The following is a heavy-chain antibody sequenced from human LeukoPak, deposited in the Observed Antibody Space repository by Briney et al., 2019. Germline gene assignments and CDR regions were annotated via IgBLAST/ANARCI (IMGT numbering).Heavy chain of an antibody. D-gene: IGHD2-2*01. CDR1: GFTFSSYW. V-gene: IGHV3-7*01. Sequence: HTGGSLRLSCAASGFTFSSYWMSWVRQAPGKGPEWVAHIKQDGSEKDYVDSVKGRFTISRDNAKNSLYLQINSLRADDAAVYHCARRGSSSRYYPMDVWGQGTTVTVSS. CDR2: IKQDGSEK. CDR3: ARRGSSSRYYPMDV. J-gene: IGHJ6*02.